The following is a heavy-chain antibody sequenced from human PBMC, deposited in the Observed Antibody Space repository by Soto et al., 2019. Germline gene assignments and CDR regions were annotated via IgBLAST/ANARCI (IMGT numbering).Heavy chain of an antibody. V-gene: IGHV1-18*01. Sequence: QVQLVQSGAEVKKPGASVKVSCKASGYTFTTYDISWVRQAPGQGLEWMGRISTYNGNTNYPQSLQGRLTMTTDTSTTTAYMELRSRRSDDTAVYYCARDPYHVLVVNAPNLYGMDVWGPWTTVIVSS. CDR3: ARDPYHVLVVNAPNLYGMDV. CDR1: GYTFTTYD. D-gene: IGHD2-8*01. J-gene: IGHJ6*02. CDR2: ISTYNGNT.